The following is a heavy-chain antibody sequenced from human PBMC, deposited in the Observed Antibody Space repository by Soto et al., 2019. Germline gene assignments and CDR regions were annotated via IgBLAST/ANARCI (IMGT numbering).Heavy chain of an antibody. J-gene: IGHJ4*02. D-gene: IGHD3-10*01. Sequence: QVQLVESGGGGVQPGGSLRLSCAASGFTFRGFGMNWVRQAPGKGLEWVARISNDGSNEYYVDSVKGRFTISRDNSKNTLYLQMDSLRAEDTAVYYCAKGEVRGIIPSYFDYWGLGTLVTVSS. CDR3: AKGEVRGIIPSYFDY. CDR1: GFTFRGFG. V-gene: IGHV3-30*18. CDR2: ISNDGSNE.